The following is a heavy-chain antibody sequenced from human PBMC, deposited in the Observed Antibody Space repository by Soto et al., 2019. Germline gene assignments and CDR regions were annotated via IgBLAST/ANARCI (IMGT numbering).Heavy chain of an antibody. CDR1: GGSISNSY. Sequence: SETLSLTYTVSGGSISNSYWSWIRQSPGKGLEWIGYIYSSGSTNYNPSLKSRVTISVDTSKNQFSLKLSSLIAADTAVYYCARDRPRRRWLQFDAFDIWGQGTMVTVSS. D-gene: IGHD5-12*01. CDR3: ARDRPRRRWLQFDAFDI. CDR2: IYSSGST. V-gene: IGHV4-4*08. J-gene: IGHJ3*02.